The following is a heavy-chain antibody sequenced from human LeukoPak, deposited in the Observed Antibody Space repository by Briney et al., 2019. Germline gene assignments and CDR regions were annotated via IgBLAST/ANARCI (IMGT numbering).Heavy chain of an antibody. Sequence: GGSLRLSCAASGFTFDDYAMHWVRHAPGKGLEWVSGISWNSGSIGYADSVKGRFTISRDNAKNSLYLQMNSLRAEDTALYYCAKDQAFSGSYRYFDYWGQGTLVTVSS. CDR1: GFTFDDYA. CDR2: ISWNSGSI. CDR3: AKDQAFSGSYRYFDY. V-gene: IGHV3-9*01. D-gene: IGHD1-26*01. J-gene: IGHJ4*02.